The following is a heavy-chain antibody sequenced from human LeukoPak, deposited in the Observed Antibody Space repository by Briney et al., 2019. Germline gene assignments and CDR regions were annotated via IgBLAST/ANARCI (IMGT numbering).Heavy chain of an antibody. CDR2: IRYDGSNK. D-gene: IGHD3-3*01. J-gene: IGHJ4*02. Sequence: GGTLRLSCAASGFTFSSYGRHWVRPAPGKGLEWVAFIRYDGSNKYYTDSVKGRFTISRDNSKNTLYLQMNSLRAEDTAVYYCAKDQRRRSIFGVVIAQDYWGQGTLVTVSS. CDR1: GFTFSSYG. CDR3: AKDQRRRSIFGVVIAQDY. V-gene: IGHV3-30*02.